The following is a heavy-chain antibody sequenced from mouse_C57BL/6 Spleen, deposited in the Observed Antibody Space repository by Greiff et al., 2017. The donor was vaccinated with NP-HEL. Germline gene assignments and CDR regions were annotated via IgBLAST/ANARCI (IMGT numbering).Heavy chain of an antibody. Sequence: EVMLVESGGGLVQPGGSLKLSCAASGFTFSDYYMYWVRQTPEKRLEWVAYISNGGGSTYYPDTVKGRFTISRDNAKNTLYLQMSRLKSEDTAMYYCARLLSLYFDVWGTGTTVTVSS. CDR1: GFTFSDYY. D-gene: IGHD1-1*01. CDR2: ISNGGGST. J-gene: IGHJ1*03. V-gene: IGHV5-12*01. CDR3: ARLLSLYFDV.